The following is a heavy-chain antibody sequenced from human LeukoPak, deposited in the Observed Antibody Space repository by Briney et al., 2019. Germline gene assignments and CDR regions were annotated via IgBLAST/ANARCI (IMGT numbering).Heavy chain of an antibody. Sequence: GGSLRLSCAASGFSFTNYAMNWVRRVPGKGLEWVSYASSGLSERYYADSVRGRFTISRDNAKNFLYLQMNSLRDEDTAVYYCARGGRHGFFDYWGQGILVTVSS. V-gene: IGHV3-48*02. D-gene: IGHD3-10*01. J-gene: IGHJ4*02. CDR3: ARGGRHGFFDY. CDR1: GFSFTNYA. CDR2: ASSGLSER.